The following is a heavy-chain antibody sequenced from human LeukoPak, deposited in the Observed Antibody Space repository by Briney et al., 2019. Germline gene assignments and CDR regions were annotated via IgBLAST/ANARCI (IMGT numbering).Heavy chain of an antibody. CDR2: ISFDGKNK. CDR3: AREMGYYDSSGYSWGPFDY. Sequence: GGSLRLSCAASGFSFNSYGAHWIRQAPGKGLDWVAAISFDGKNKYYADSVKGRFTISRDNSKNTLYLQMNSLRAEDTAVYYCAREMGYYDSSGYSWGPFDYWGQGTLVTVSS. D-gene: IGHD3-22*01. V-gene: IGHV3-30*03. CDR1: GFSFNSYG. J-gene: IGHJ4*02.